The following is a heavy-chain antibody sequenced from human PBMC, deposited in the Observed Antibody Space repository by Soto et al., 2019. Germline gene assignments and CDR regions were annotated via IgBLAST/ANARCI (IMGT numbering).Heavy chain of an antibody. D-gene: IGHD3-10*01. V-gene: IGHV4-59*08. J-gene: IGHJ4*02. CDR3: ARGPITMVRGVIIPQFDY. CDR2: IYYSGST. CDR1: GGSISSYY. Sequence: SETLSLTCTVSGGSISSYYWSWIRQPPGKGLEWIGYIYYSGSTNYNPSLKSRVTISVDTSKNQFSLKLSSVTAADTAVYYCARGPITMVRGVIIPQFDYWGQGTLVTVSS.